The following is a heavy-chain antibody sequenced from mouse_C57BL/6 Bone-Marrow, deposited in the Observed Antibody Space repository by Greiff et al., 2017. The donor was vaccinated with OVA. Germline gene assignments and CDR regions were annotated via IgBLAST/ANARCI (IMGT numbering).Heavy chain of an antibody. CDR3: ARYRLRRYVDY. D-gene: IGHD2-4*01. CDR2: IRNRANGYTT. V-gene: IGHV7-3*01. CDR1: GFTFTDYY. J-gene: IGHJ2*01. Sequence: EVQRVESGGGLVQPGGSLSLSCAASGFTFTDYYMSWVRQPPGKALEWLGFIRNRANGYTTEYSASVKGRFTISRDNAQSILYLQMNALRAEDSATYYCARYRLRRYVDYWGQGTTLTVSS.